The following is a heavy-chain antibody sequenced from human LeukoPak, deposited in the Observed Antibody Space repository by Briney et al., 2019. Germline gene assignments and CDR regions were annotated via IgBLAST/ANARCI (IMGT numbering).Heavy chain of an antibody. V-gene: IGHV1-18*01. CDR3: ARGGYCSGTTCLFGDNWLDP. CDR1: GYTFTNYG. CDR2: ISTYIGNT. Sequence: GASVKVSCKASGYTFTNYGINWVRQAPGQGLERMGWISTYIGNTNYAQKVQGRVTMTTDTSTNTAYMDLRSLTSDDTAVYYCARGGYCSGTTCLFGDNWLDPWGQGTLVTVSS. D-gene: IGHD2-2*01. J-gene: IGHJ5*02.